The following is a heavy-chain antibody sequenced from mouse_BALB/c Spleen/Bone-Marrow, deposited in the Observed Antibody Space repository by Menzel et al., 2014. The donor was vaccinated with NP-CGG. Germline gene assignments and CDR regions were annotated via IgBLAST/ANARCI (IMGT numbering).Heavy chain of an antibody. CDR2: ISSGSSTI. CDR1: GFTSSSFG. CDR3: AREGDYGNYWYFDV. J-gene: IGHJ1*01. D-gene: IGHD2-1*01. Sequence: EVKLMESGGGLVQPGGSRKLSCAASGFTSSSFGMHWVRQAPEKGLEWVAYISSGSSTIYYADTVKGRFTISRDNPKNTLFLQMTSLRSEDTAMYYCAREGDYGNYWYFDVWGAGTTVTVSS. V-gene: IGHV5-17*02.